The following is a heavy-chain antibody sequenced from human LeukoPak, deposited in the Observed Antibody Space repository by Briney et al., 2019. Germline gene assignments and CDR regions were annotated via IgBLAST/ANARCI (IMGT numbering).Heavy chain of an antibody. Sequence: GGSLRLSCAASGFNFSSYGMHWVRQAPGKGLEWVAFIRYDGSNKYCADSVKGRFTISRDNSKNTLYLQMNSLRPEDTAVYYCAGVEGGDWFDPWGQGTLVTVSS. CDR1: GFNFSSYG. J-gene: IGHJ5*02. D-gene: IGHD3-16*01. CDR3: AGVEGGDWFDP. V-gene: IGHV3-30*02. CDR2: IRYDGSNK.